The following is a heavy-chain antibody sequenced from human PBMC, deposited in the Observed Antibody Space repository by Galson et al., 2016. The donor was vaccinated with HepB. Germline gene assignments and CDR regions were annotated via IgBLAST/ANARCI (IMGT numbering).Heavy chain of an antibody. CDR1: GFTFSSYW. D-gene: IGHD1-26*01. CDR2: INSDGSTT. Sequence: LRLSCAASGFTFSSYWMHWVRQAPGPGLVWVSRINSDGSTTHYADSVKGRFTISRDNAKNTLYLQMNNLRAEDTAVYYCVNLGTTRPWGQGTQVTVSS. V-gene: IGHV3-74*01. J-gene: IGHJ5*02. CDR3: VNLGTTRP.